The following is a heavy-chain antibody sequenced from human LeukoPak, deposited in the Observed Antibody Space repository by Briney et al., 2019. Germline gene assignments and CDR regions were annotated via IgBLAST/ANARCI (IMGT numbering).Heavy chain of an antibody. CDR2: IYPGDSDT. V-gene: IGHV5-51*01. J-gene: IGHJ4*02. Sequence: GESLKISCKGSGYSLTSYWIGWVRQMAGKGLEWVGIIYPGDSDTRYSPSLQGQVTISADKSISTAYLQWSSLKASDTAMYYCAVFTSGYQIDYWGQGTLVTVSS. CDR3: AVFTSGYQIDY. D-gene: IGHD3-22*01. CDR1: GYSLTSYW.